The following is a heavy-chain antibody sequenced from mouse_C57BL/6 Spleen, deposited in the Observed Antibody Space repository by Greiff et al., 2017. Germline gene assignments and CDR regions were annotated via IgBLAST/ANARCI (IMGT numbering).Heavy chain of an antibody. J-gene: IGHJ1*03. CDR2: IRLKYDNYAT. D-gene: IGHD4-1*01. CDR3: TGTGTFYWYFDV. CDR1: GFTFSNYW. V-gene: IGHV6-3*01. Sequence: EVKLVESGGGLVQPGGSMKLSCVASGFTFSNYWMNWVRPSPGQGLEWVAQIRLKYDNYATHYAVSVKGRFTITRDDSKSSVYLQMNNLRAEDTGIYYCTGTGTFYWYFDVWGTGTTVTVSS.